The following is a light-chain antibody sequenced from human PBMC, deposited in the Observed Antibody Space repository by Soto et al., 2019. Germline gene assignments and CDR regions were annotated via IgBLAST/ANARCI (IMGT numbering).Light chain of an antibody. CDR3: LLYHARGRA. Sequence: QAVVTQEPSLTVSPGGPVTLTCASSTGAVTTAYYPSWFQQKPGQAPRSLIYSTIHKHSWTPARFSGSLLGGKAALTLSGVQPEDEPHYHCLLYHARGRALGGGTQLTVL. CDR2: STI. J-gene: IGLJ2*01. V-gene: IGLV7-43*01. CDR1: TGAVTTAYY.